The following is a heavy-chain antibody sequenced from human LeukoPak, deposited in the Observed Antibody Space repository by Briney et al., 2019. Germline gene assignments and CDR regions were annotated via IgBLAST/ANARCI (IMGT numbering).Heavy chain of an antibody. CDR2: ISYDGSNK. V-gene: IGHV3-30*18. Sequence: GGSLRLSCAASGFTFSSYGMHWVRQAPGKGLEWVAVISYDGSNKYYADSVKGRFTISRDNSKNTLYLQMNSLRAEDTAVYYCAKGGGYYDSSGPFDYWGQGTLVTVSS. CDR1: GFTFSSYG. D-gene: IGHD3-22*01. J-gene: IGHJ4*02. CDR3: AKGGGYYDSSGPFDY.